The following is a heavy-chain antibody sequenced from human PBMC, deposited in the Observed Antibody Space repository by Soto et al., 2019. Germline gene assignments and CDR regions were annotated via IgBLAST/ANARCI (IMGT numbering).Heavy chain of an antibody. D-gene: IGHD2-8*01. J-gene: IGHJ6*02. CDR3: VRHGRVGVMKFDYHNGMDV. V-gene: IGHV1-18*01. Sequence: QVQLVQSGAEVKKPGASVKVSCKASGYTFSTYGISWAQQAPGQGLEWMGWTSAYNGNSKNTQKLQGRVTMTTDTASDSAYMELRSLRSDDTAVYFCVRHGRVGVMKFDYHNGMDVWGQGTTVTFSS. CDR2: TSAYNGNS. CDR1: GYTFSTYG.